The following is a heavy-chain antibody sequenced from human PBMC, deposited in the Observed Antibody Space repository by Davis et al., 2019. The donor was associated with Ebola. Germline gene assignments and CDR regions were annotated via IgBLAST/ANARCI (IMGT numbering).Heavy chain of an antibody. Sequence: GGSLRLSCAASGLNFSSYAMSWVRQAAGKGLEWVSGISGSGGSTYYADSVKGRFTISRDNSKNTLYLQMNSLRSEDTAVYYCARVGYNWNDLRGYYYYYGMDVWGQGTTVTVSS. J-gene: IGHJ6*02. CDR2: ISGSGGST. CDR3: ARVGYNWNDLRGYYYYYGMDV. CDR1: GLNFSSYA. D-gene: IGHD1-20*01. V-gene: IGHV3-23*01.